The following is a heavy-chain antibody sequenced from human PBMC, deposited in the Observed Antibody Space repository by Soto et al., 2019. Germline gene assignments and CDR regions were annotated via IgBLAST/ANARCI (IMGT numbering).Heavy chain of an antibody. V-gene: IGHV6-1*01. CDR3: ARVRFEHQMSHLDY. D-gene: IGHD2-2*01. Sequence: SQTLSLTCAIFGDSVSSKSVAWNWIRQSPSRGLEWLGRTYYRSKWYDDYAVSVKSRITINPDTSKNQFSLQLNSVTPEDTAVYYCARVRFEHQMSHLDYWGLGILVTVSS. J-gene: IGHJ4*02. CDR2: TYYRSKWYD. CDR1: GDSVSSKSVA.